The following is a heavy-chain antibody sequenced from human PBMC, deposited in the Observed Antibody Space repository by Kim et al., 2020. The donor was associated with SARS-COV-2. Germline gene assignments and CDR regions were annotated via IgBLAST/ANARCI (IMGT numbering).Heavy chain of an antibody. V-gene: IGHV3-48*02. CDR2: ISSSSSTI. D-gene: IGHD3-3*01. J-gene: IGHJ4*02. CDR1: GFTFSSSS. Sequence: GGSLRLSCAASGFTFSSSSMNWVRQAPGKGLEWVSYISSSSSTISSADAVKGQFTISRDNAENSRYLQMHSLRDEDTAVYYCASEGYDFWSGYSYYFDYWGQGTLVTVSS. CDR3: ASEGYDFWSGYSYYFDY.